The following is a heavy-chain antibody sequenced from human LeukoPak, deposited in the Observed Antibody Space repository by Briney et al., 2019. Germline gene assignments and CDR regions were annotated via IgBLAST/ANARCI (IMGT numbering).Heavy chain of an antibody. V-gene: IGHV3-30*18. D-gene: IGHD4-17*01. CDR1: GFTFSSYG. Sequence: PGGSLRLSCAASGFTFSSYGMHWVRQAPGKGLEWVAVISYDGSNKYYADSVKGRFTISRDNSKNTLYLQMNSLRAEDTAVYYCAKVGYGDYALDYWGQGTLVTVSS. CDR2: ISYDGSNK. CDR3: AKVGYGDYALDY. J-gene: IGHJ4*02.